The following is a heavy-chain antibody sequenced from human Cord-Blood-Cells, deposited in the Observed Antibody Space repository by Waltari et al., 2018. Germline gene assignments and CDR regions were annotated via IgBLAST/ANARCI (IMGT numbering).Heavy chain of an antibody. CDR3: ASRLIYGDYVCPDY. J-gene: IGHJ4*02. CDR1: GGSISSSSYY. D-gene: IGHD4-17*01. V-gene: IGHV4-39*01. CDR2: IYYSGST. Sequence: QLQLQESGPGLVKPSETLSLTCTVSGGSISSSSYYWGWIRKPPGKGLEWIGSIYYSGSTYYNPSLKSRVTISVDTSKNQFSLKLSSVTAADTAVYYCASRLIYGDYVCPDYWGQVTLVTVSS.